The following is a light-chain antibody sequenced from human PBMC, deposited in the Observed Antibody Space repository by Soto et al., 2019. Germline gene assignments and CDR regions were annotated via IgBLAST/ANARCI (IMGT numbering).Light chain of an antibody. CDR2: DAS. V-gene: IGKV1-5*01. J-gene: IGKJ4*01. CDR3: QQYNTYSSLT. Sequence: DIQMTQSPSTLSASVGDRVTITCRASQSISSWLAWYQQKLGRAPRLLIYDASSLESGVPSRFSGSGYGTEFNLTISSLQPDDFATYYCQQYNTYSSLTFGGGTKVEIK. CDR1: QSISSW.